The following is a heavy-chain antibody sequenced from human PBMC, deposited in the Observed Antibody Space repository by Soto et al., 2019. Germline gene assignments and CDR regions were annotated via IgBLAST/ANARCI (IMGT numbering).Heavy chain of an antibody. Sequence: EVQLLESGGGLVQPGGSLRLSCAASGLTFSSFAMSWVRQAPGKGLEWVSAIDTSGGGTYYADSVKGRFTISRDNSKNTLYLQMNSLSAEDTAVYPAVKSSRTLGDSWGQGTLVTVSS. CDR1: GLTFSSFA. V-gene: IGHV3-23*01. CDR3: VKSSRTLGDS. J-gene: IGHJ4*02. CDR2: IDTSGGGT. D-gene: IGHD6-13*01.